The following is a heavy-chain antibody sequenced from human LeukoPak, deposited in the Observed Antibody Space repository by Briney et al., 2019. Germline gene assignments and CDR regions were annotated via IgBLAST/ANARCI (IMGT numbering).Heavy chain of an antibody. CDR1: GFTFNSCA. CDR3: ARGDPIYDFWSGGDY. Sequence: GGSLRLSCAASGFTFNSCAFNWVRQAPGKGLEWVSYISSSSNVIYYTDSVKGRFTISRDNARNLLSLQMNSLRAEDTAVYYCARGDPIYDFWSGGDYWGQGSLVTVSS. CDR2: ISSSSNVI. D-gene: IGHD3-3*01. J-gene: IGHJ4*02. V-gene: IGHV3-48*01.